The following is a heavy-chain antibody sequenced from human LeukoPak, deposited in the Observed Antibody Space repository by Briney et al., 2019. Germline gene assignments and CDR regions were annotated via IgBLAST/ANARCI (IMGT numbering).Heavy chain of an antibody. CDR3: GRDYLGSYYYMDV. V-gene: IGHV4-59*01. Sequence: SETLSLTCTVSGGSISSSFWSWLRQPPGKGLEWIGYIYYSGSTHYNPSLKSRVTISVETSKNQFSLKLSSVTAADTAVYYCGRDYLGSYYYMDVWGKGTTVTVSS. CDR1: GGSISSSF. J-gene: IGHJ6*03. D-gene: IGHD3-16*01. CDR2: IYYSGST.